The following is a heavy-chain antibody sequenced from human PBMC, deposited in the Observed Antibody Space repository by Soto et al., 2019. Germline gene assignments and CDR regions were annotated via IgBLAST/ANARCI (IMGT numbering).Heavy chain of an antibody. CDR2: NYYSGST. J-gene: IGHJ6*02. CDR3: ARQVGNLYYYILTGKNYHYYGMDG. V-gene: IGHV4-39*01. CDR1: GGSISSSSYY. Sequence: SETLSLTCTVSGGSISSSSYYWGWIRQPPGKGLEWIGSNYYSGSTYYNTSLKSRVTISVDTSKNQFSLKLSSVTAADTAAYYCARQVGNLYYYILTGKNYHYYGMDGWGQGTTVT. D-gene: IGHD3-9*01.